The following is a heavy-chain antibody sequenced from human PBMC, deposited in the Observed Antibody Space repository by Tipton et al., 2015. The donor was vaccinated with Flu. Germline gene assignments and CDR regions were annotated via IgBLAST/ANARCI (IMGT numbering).Heavy chain of an antibody. CDR1: GFIFSDYW. Sequence: GSLRLSCAVSGFIFSDYWMTWVRQAPGKGPEWVANIKHDGSEKYCVESVKGRFTISRDNSKKSLYLQMNSLRVEDTAVYYCARAPRDSDAFDIWGQGTMVTVSS. CDR2: IKHDGSEK. V-gene: IGHV3-7*01. CDR3: ARAPRDSDAFDI. D-gene: IGHD3-10*01. J-gene: IGHJ3*02.